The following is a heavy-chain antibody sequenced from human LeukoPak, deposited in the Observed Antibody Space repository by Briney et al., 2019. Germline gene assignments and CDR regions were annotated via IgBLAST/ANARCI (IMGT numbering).Heavy chain of an antibody. CDR1: GGSISSYY. V-gene: IGHV4-59*08. Sequence: SETLSLTCTVSGGSISSYYWSWIRQPPGKGLEWIGYILYSGSTNYNPSLKSRVTISVDTSKNQFSLKLSSVTAADTAVYYCARSPHDYGDSQGYYYCMDVWGKGTTVTVTS. CDR2: ILYSGST. D-gene: IGHD4-17*01. CDR3: ARSPHDYGDSQGYYYCMDV. J-gene: IGHJ6*03.